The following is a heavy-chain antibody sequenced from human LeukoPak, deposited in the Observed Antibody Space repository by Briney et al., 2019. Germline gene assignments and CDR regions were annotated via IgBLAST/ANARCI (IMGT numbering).Heavy chain of an antibody. V-gene: IGHV3-30*18. J-gene: IGHJ6*02. CDR1: GFTFSSYG. Sequence: GGSLRLSCAASGFTFSSYGMHWVRQAPGKGLEWVAVISYDGSNEYFADSVKGRFTISRDNSKNTLNLQLNSLRAEDTAVYYCAKDDYGMDVWGLGTTVTVSS. CDR3: AKDDYGMDV. CDR2: ISYDGSNE.